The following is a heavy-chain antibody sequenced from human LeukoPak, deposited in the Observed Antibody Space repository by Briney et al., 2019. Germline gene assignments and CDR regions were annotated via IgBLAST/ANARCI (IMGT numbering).Heavy chain of an antibody. V-gene: IGHV4-39*02. CDR3: ARLGAGPTYYDFWSGYSSFYFDY. Sequence: PSETLSLTCTVSGGSISSSNYYWGWIRQPPGKGLEWIGSIYYSGSTYFNPSLKSRVTISVDTSKNHFSLKLSSVTAADTAVYYCARLGAGPTYYDFWSGYSSFYFDYWGQGTLVTVSS. CDR2: IYYSGST. D-gene: IGHD3-3*01. J-gene: IGHJ4*02. CDR1: GGSISSSNYY.